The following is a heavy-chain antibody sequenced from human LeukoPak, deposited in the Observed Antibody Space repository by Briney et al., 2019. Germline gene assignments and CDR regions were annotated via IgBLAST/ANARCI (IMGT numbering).Heavy chain of an antibody. CDR3: ARDRKLTPAVGRGYKWFDP. CDR2: VYHSGTT. CDR1: GGSISSYY. Sequence: PSETLSLTCTVSGGSISSYYWGWIRQPPGKGLEWIGSVYHSGTTYYNSSLKSRVTISVDTSKNQFSLKLSSVTAADTAVYYCARDRKLTPAVGRGYKWFDPWGQGTLVTVSS. V-gene: IGHV4-38-2*02. J-gene: IGHJ5*02. D-gene: IGHD6-13*01.